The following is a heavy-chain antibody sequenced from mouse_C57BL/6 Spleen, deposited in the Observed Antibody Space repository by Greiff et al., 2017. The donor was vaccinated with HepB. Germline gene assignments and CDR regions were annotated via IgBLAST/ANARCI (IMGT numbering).Heavy chain of an antibody. V-gene: IGHV1-72*01. J-gene: IGHJ4*01. CDR3: AIWGGGRDYYAMDY. CDR2: IDPNSGGT. CDR1: GYTFTSYW. D-gene: IGHD1-1*01. Sequence: QVQLKQPGAELVKPGASVKLSCKASGYTFTSYWMHWVKQRPGRGLEWIGRIDPNSGGTKYNEKFKSKATLTVDKPSSTAYMQLSSLTSEDSAVYYCAIWGGGRDYYAMDYWGQGTSVTVSS.